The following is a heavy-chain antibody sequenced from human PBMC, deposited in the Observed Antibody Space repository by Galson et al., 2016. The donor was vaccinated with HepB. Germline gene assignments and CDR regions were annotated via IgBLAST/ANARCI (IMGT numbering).Heavy chain of an antibody. D-gene: IGHD5-18*01. CDR3: AKAEGHGYSYGYDALDI. V-gene: IGHV3-30*18. J-gene: IGHJ3*02. Sequence: GFTFSHYAMHWVRQAPGKGLEWVALISNDGYSKYYGDSGEGRFTISRDNSKNTVYLQMNSLRPEDTAVYYCAKAEGHGYSYGYDALDIWGQGTMVIVSS. CDR1: GFTFSHYA. CDR2: ISNDGYSK.